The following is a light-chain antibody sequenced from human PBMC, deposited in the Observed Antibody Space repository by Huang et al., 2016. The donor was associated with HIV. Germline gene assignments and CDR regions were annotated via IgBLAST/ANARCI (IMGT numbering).Light chain of an antibody. Sequence: DLPITQSPSSLSSSVGDRVPITCRASQNISTSLNLYQQKPGKAPNLRVYAASSLQRGVPARCRASGCGTEFTLTISSLQPEDFATYYCQQSYNSPRTFGQGTKVDIK. V-gene: IGKV1-39*01. CDR1: QNISTS. CDR2: AAS. J-gene: IGKJ1*01. CDR3: QQSYNSPRT.